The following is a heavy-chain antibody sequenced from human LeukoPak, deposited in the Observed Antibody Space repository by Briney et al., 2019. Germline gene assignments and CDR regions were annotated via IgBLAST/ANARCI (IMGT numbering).Heavy chain of an antibody. D-gene: IGHD5-24*01. CDR3: AILGQRWLQSYNLDY. Sequence: SVKVSCKASGGTFSSYAISWVRQAPGQGLEWMGGIIPIFGTANYAQKFQGRVTITADESTSTAYMELSSLRSEDTAVYYCAILGQRWLQSYNLDYWGQGTLVTVSS. J-gene: IGHJ4*02. CDR1: GGTFSSYA. V-gene: IGHV1-69*13. CDR2: IIPIFGTA.